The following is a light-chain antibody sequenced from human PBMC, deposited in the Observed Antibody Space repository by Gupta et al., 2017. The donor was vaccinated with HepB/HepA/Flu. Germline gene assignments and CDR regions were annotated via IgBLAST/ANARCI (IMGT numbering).Light chain of an antibody. CDR1: SSNTGARYD. CDR3: QYSDTSMRGIV. V-gene: IGLV1-40*01. J-gene: IGLJ2*01. CDR2: CNS. Sequence: QSVLTQPPSVSGAPGQRVTISCTGSSSNTGARYDLHWYQLLPGTDTKLLIVCNSNRPSGVNDRGSCYTAGNYASPETMGLQAEEEADDYCQYSDTSMRGIVFGGGTKLTVL.